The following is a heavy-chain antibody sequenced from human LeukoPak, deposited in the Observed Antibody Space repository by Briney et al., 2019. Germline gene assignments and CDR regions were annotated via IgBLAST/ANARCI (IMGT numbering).Heavy chain of an antibody. CDR1: GFIFTSYG. CDR3: ARTGGSPDEYYYYGTDV. CDR2: TWYDGSNK. J-gene: IGHJ6*02. V-gene: IGHV3-33*01. D-gene: IGHD2/OR15-2a*01. Sequence: GGSLRLSCAASGFIFTSYGMHWVRQAPGKGLDWVAGTWYDGSNKYYMDSVKGRFTISRDNSKNTLYLQMNSLRAEDTAVYYCARTGGSPDEYYYYGTDVWGQGTTVTVSS.